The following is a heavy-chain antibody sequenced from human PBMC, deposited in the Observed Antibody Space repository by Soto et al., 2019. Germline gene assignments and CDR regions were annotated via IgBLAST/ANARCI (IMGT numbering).Heavy chain of an antibody. CDR3: ARVPAMVPYYFDY. J-gene: IGHJ4*02. CDR2: IYYSGST. Sequence: SETLSLTCTVSGGSISSGDYYWSWIRQPPGKGLEWIGYIYYSGSTYYNPSLKSRVTISVDTSKNQFSLKLSSVTAADTAVYYCARVPAMVPYYFDYWGQGTLVTVSS. CDR1: GGSISSGDYY. D-gene: IGHD5-18*01. V-gene: IGHV4-30-4*01.